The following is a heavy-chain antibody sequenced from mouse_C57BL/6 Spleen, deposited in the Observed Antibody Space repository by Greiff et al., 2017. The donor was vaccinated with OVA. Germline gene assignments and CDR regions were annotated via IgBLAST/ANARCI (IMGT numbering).Heavy chain of an antibody. V-gene: IGHV5-12*01. D-gene: IGHD2-4*01. CDR2: ISNGGGST. CDR3: ARQEGYDYLFAY. Sequence: EVKLMESGGGLVQPGGSLKLSCAASGFTFSDYYMYWVRQTPEKRLEWVAYISNGGGSTYYPDTVKGRFTISRDNAKNTLYLQMSRLKSEDTDMYYCARQEGYDYLFAYWGQGTLVTVSA. CDR1: GFTFSDYY. J-gene: IGHJ3*01.